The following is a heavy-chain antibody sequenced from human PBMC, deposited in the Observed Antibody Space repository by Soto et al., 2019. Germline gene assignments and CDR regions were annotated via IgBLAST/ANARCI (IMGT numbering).Heavy chain of an antibody. V-gene: IGHV4-39*01. D-gene: IGHD6-19*01. J-gene: IGHJ4*01. Sequence: SETLSLTCTVSGGSISSSSYYWGWVRQPPGKGLEWIGSIYYSGSTYYNPSLKSRVTISVDTSKNQFSLKLSSVTAADTAVYYCASIKSPWLALYYFDYWGHGTMVTSPQ. CDR3: ASIKSPWLALYYFDY. CDR2: IYYSGST. CDR1: GGSISSSSYY.